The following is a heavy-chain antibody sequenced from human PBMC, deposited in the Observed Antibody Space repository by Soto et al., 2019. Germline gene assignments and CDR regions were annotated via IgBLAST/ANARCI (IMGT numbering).Heavy chain of an antibody. Sequence: QVQLVESGGGVVQPGRSLRLSCAASGFTFSSYAMHWVRRAPGKGLEWMAVMSYDGSNKYYADSVKGRFTISRDNSKNKLYLQMNSLRPEETALYYCARDGGAYWGQGTLVIVSS. CDR3: ARDGGAY. V-gene: IGHV3-30-3*01. D-gene: IGHD3-16*01. J-gene: IGHJ4*02. CDR2: MSYDGSNK. CDR1: GFTFSSYA.